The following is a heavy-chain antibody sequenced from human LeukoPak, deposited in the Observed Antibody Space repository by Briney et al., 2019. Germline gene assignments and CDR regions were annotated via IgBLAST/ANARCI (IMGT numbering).Heavy chain of an antibody. CDR3: ARWFGESRYYFDY. Sequence: SETLSLTCTVSGYSISSGYYWGWIRQPPGKGLDWIGSIYHSGSTYYNPSLKSRVTISVDTSRNQFSLKLNSVTAADTAVYYCARWFGESRYYFDYWGQGTLVTVSS. CDR2: IYHSGST. CDR1: GYSISSGYY. V-gene: IGHV4-38-2*02. D-gene: IGHD3-10*01. J-gene: IGHJ4*02.